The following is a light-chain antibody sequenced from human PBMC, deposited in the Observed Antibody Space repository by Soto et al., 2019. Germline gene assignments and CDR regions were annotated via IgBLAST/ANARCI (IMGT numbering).Light chain of an antibody. V-gene: IGKV3-11*01. CDR1: QSVRSS. J-gene: IGKJ1*01. CDR2: DAS. CDR3: QQRSKWRT. Sequence: EIVMTHSPATLSVSPGERATLSCRASQSVRSSLAWYQQKPGQAPRLLIYDASKRATGIPARFSGSGFGTDYTLTISSLEPEDFAVYYCQQRSKWRTFGQGTKVDIK.